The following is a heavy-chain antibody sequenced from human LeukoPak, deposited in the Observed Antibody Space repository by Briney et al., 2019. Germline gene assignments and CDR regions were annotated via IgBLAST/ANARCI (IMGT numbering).Heavy chain of an antibody. CDR1: GGSISSSSYY. V-gene: IGHV4-39*01. Sequence: SETLSLTCTVSGGSISSSSYYWGWIRQPPGKGLEWLGSIYYSGSTYYNPSLKSRVTISVDTSKSQFSLKLSSVTAADTAVYYCARRRVRATAIKYYYYGMDVWGQGTTVTVSS. CDR2: IYYSGST. CDR3: ARRRVRATAIKYYYYGMDV. J-gene: IGHJ6*02. D-gene: IGHD1-26*01.